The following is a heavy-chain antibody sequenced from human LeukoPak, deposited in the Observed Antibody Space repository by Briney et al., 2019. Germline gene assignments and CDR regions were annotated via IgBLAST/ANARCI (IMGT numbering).Heavy chain of an antibody. Sequence: GASVKVSCKASGYTFTSYGISWVRQAPGQGLEWMGWISAYNGNTNYAQKLQGRVTMTTDTSTNTAYMELRSLRSDDTAVYYCARVEVVASYYYYYMDVWGKGTTVTISS. CDR2: ISAYNGNT. V-gene: IGHV1-18*01. CDR1: GYTFTSYG. CDR3: ARVEVVASYYYYYMDV. J-gene: IGHJ6*03. D-gene: IGHD2-15*01.